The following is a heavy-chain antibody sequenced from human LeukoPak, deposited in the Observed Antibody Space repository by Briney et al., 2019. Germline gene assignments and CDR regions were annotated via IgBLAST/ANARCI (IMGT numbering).Heavy chain of an antibody. CDR1: GYTFTTCD. D-gene: IGHD1-1*01. CDR3: ARVRGSISH. J-gene: IGHJ4*02. CDR2: MNPNSGNT. V-gene: IGHV1-8*01. Sequence: ASVTVSCTASGYTFTTCDINWVRQATGQGLEWMGWMNPNSGNTGFAHKFQGRVTMTRDTSINTAYMELSSLRSEDTAVYYSARVRGSISHWGQGTLVTVSS.